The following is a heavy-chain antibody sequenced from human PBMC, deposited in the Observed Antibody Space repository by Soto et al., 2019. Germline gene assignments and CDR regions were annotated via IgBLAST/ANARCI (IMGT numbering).Heavy chain of an antibody. J-gene: IGHJ4*02. CDR3: ARVTYDYVWGSYRYYFDY. CDR2: INHSGST. Sequence: SETLSLTCAVYGGSFSGYYWSWIRQPPGKGLEWIGEINHSGSTSYNPSLKSRVTISVDTSKNQFSLKLSSVTAADTAVYYCARVTYDYVWGSYRYYFDYWGQGTLVTVSS. V-gene: IGHV4-34*01. CDR1: GGSFSGYY. D-gene: IGHD3-16*02.